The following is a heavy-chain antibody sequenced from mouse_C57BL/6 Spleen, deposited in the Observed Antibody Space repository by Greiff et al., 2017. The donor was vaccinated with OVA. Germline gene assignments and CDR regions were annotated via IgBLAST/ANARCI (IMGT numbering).Heavy chain of an antibody. D-gene: IGHD2-1*01. Sequence: VQLQQSGPELVKPGASVKISCKASGYSFTGYYMNWVKQSPEKSLEWIGEINPSTGGTTYNQKFKAKATLTVDKSSSTAYMQLKSLTSEDSAVYYCARRRLDYGNYYFDYWGQGTTLTVSS. V-gene: IGHV1-42*01. CDR1: GYSFTGYY. CDR3: ARRRLDYGNYYFDY. J-gene: IGHJ2*01. CDR2: INPSTGGT.